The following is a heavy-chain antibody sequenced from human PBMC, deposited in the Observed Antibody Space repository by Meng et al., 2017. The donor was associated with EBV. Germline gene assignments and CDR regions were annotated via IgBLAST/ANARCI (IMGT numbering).Heavy chain of an antibody. CDR3: AKSRSSTPGVVDY. Sequence: WGPLLEKPWETLALPSTFVSVSVTKCTYHWSWIRPSPGKGLEWIGYMYDTGTTIYNPSLKSRVSIFLETSKNLFSLKLNSVTTADTAVYYCAKSRSSTPGVVDYWGQGTLVTVSS. CDR1: SVSVTKCTYH. V-gene: IGHV4-61*01. CDR2: MYDTGTT. J-gene: IGHJ4*02. D-gene: IGHD3-10*01.